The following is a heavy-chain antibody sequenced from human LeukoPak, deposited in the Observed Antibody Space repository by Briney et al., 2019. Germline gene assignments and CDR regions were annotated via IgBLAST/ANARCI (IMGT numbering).Heavy chain of an antibody. CDR1: GFTLNIFS. D-gene: IGHD1-26*01. V-gene: IGHV3-48*01. CDR2: IGGNTGII. CDR3: ARTSGSYYFDY. Sequence: GGSLRLSCEASGFTLNIFSMNWVRQAPGKGLEWLSYIGGNTGIIWYADSVKGRFTISRDNAKNSLYLQINSLGVEDTAVYYCARTSGSYYFDYWGQGTLVTVSS. J-gene: IGHJ4*02.